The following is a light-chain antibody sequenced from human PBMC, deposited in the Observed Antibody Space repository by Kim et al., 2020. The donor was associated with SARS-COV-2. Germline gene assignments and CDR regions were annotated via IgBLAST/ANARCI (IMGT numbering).Light chain of an antibody. CDR2: GSN. CDR1: NCNSGSDYE. J-gene: IGLJ7*01. V-gene: IGLV1-40*01. Sequence: QWGPLSCTGSNCNSGSDYEAHWYRQLPGTAPKLLISGSNYRPSGVPDRFSGSKSGTSASLAITGLQAEDEADYYCHSYDSSLGGPVFGGGTQLTVL. CDR3: HSYDSSLGGPV.